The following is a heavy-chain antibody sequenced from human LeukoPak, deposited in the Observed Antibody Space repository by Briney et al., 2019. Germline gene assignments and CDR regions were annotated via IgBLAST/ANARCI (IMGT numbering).Heavy chain of an antibody. Sequence: SETLSFTCAVYGGSFSGYYWSWIRQPPGKGLEWIGEINHSGSTNYNPSLKSRVTISVDTSKNQFSLKLSSVTAADTAVYYCASTTMVRGVIIFSSPNWFDPWGQGTLVTVSS. J-gene: IGHJ5*02. V-gene: IGHV4-34*01. D-gene: IGHD3-10*01. CDR2: INHSGST. CDR1: GGSFSGYY. CDR3: ASTTMVRGVIIFSSPNWFDP.